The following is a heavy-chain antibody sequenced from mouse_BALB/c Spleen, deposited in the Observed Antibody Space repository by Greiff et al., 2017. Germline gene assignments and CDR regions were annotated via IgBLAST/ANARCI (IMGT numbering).Heavy chain of an antibody. J-gene: IGHJ4*01. D-gene: IGHD2-4*01. CDR3: AREYAYYDSYNAMDY. Sequence: VQLQQSGAELVKPGASVKFSCTASGFNFKDTYMHWVKQSPEQGLEWIGRIDPANGNTKYDAKFQGKATITADTSSNTDYLQLSSLTSEDTDVYYSAREYAYYDSYNAMDYWGQGTSVTVSS. V-gene: IGHV14-3*02. CDR1: GFNFKDTY. CDR2: IDPANGNT.